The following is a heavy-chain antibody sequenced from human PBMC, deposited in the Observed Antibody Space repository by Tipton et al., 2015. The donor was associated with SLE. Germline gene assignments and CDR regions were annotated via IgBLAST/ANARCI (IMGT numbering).Heavy chain of an antibody. D-gene: IGHD6-13*01. CDR2: ISSDGGIT. CDR1: GFALSTHA. CDR3: ARDVWAATFDC. V-gene: IGHV3-30*04. J-gene: IGHJ5*01. Sequence: SLRLSCAASGFALSTHAVHWVRQAPGKGLEWVAVISSDGGITFYADSVKGRFTISRDTSRNTLFLQMSSLSAEDTATYYCARDVWAATFDCWGQGTLVTVSS.